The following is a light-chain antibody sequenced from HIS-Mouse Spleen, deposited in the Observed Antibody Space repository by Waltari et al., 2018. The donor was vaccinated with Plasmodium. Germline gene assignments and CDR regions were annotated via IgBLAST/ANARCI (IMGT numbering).Light chain of an antibody. J-gene: IGKJ2*01. V-gene: IGKV1-8*01. Sequence: IRMTQSPSSFSASPGDRVTLTCRASQGISSYLAWYQQKPGKAPKLLIYAASTLQSGVPSRFSGSGSGTDFTLTISCLQSEDFATYYCQQYYSYPYTFGQGTKLEIK. CDR3: QQYYSYPYT. CDR1: QGISSY. CDR2: AAS.